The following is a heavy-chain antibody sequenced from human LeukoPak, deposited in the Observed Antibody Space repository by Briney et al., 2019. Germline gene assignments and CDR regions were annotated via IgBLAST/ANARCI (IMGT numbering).Heavy chain of an antibody. CDR2: ISGYNDKA. CDR3: ARDRGELRVWFDP. Sequence: GASVKVSCKTSGYFFITYGISWLRQSPGQGLEGLGWISGYNDKALYAPKFHGRLTVAADTSTSTASMELRSLVSDDTAVYYCARDRGELRVWFDPWGQGTLVTVSS. V-gene: IGHV1-18*01. CDR1: GYFFITYG. D-gene: IGHD1-26*01. J-gene: IGHJ5*02.